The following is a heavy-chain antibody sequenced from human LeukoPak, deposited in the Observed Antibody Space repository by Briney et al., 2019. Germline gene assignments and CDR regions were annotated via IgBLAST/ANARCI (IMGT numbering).Heavy chain of an antibody. J-gene: IGHJ4*02. V-gene: IGHV4-34*01. Sequence: KPSETLSLTCAVYGGSFSGYSWSWVRQPPGKGLEWIGEINHSGSINYNPSLKSRVTISEDTSKRQFSLRLSSVTAADTAVYYCARGQQLVGRYFDYWGQGTLVTVSS. CDR3: ARGQQLVGRYFDY. CDR2: INHSGSI. CDR1: GGSFSGYS. D-gene: IGHD6-13*01.